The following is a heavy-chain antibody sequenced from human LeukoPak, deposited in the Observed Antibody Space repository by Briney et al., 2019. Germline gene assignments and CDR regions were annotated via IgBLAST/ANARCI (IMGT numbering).Heavy chain of an antibody. Sequence: SSETLSLTCTVSGGSISSSIYYWAWIRQPPRKGLEWIGSIYYSGATYYNPSLKSRVTISIDTSKNQFSLKLSSVTAADTAVYYCATPYSGGYHGLDIWGQGTMVTVSS. CDR3: ATPYSGGYHGLDI. V-gene: IGHV4-39*01. D-gene: IGHD1-26*01. J-gene: IGHJ3*02. CDR2: IYYSGAT. CDR1: GGSISSSIYY.